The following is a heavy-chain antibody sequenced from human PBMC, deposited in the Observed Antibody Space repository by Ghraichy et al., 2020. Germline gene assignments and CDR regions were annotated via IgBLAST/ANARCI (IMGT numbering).Heavy chain of an antibody. CDR2: ISASGSP. Sequence: SETLYLTCSVSGGSFSSHYWSWIRQPPGKGLEWIGHISASGSPNYDPTLNSRVTISVDTSKNQFSLKLNSVSAADTAVYYCARGKAISGMGFDSWGQGTLVTVSS. CDR3: ARGKAISGMGFDS. J-gene: IGHJ4*02. V-gene: IGHV4-4*09. CDR1: GGSFSSHY. D-gene: IGHD2-15*01.